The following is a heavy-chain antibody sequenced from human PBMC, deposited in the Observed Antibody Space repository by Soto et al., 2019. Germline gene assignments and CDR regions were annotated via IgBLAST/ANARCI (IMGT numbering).Heavy chain of an antibody. V-gene: IGHV3-30-3*01. D-gene: IGHD2-2*01. J-gene: IGHJ6*02. CDR1: GITLKNYA. CDR3: ARDRRYCSGTTCYATYYYYYGMDV. CDR2: ISYDGTNK. Sequence: GGSLRLSCAASGITLKNYAMHWVRQAPGKGLEWVALISYDGTNKYYPDSVKGRFTISRDNSKNTLYLHMNSLRAEDTAVYYCARDRRYCSGTTCYATYYYYYGMDVWGQGTTVTVSS.